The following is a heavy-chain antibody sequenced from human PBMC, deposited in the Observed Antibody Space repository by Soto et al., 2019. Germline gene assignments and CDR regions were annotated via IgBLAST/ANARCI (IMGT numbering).Heavy chain of an antibody. D-gene: IGHD6-6*01. CDR2: FDPEDGET. J-gene: IGHJ6*02. CDR3: ATEGIAARPDYYYYGTDV. CDR1: GYTLTELS. V-gene: IGHV1-24*01. Sequence: ASVKVSCKVSGYTLTELSMHWVRQAPGKGLEWMGGFDPEDGETIYAQKFQGRVTMTEDTSTDTAYMELSSLRSEDTAVYYCATEGIAARPDYYYYGTDVWGQGTTVTVSS.